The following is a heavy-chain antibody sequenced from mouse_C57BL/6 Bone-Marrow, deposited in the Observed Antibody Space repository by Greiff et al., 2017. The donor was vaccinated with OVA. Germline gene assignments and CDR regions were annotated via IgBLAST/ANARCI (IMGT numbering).Heavy chain of an antibody. Sequence: EVMLVESGGGLVKPGGSLKLSCAASGFTFSDYGMHWVRQAPEKGLEWVAYISSGSSTIYYADTVKGRFTISRDNAKNTLFLQMTSLRSEDTAMYYCASSCYYPYYSMDYWGQGTSLTVSS. D-gene: IGHD2-3*01. J-gene: IGHJ4*01. CDR2: ISSGSSTI. CDR1: GFTFSDYG. CDR3: ASSCYYPYYSMDY. V-gene: IGHV5-17*01.